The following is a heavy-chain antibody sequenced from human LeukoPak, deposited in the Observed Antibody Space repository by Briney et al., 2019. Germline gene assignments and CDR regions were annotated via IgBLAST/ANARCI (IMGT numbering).Heavy chain of an antibody. CDR2: ISSTDAGT. Sequence: GGSLRLSCAASGFSLSSYAMSWVRQAPGKGLEWVSAISSTDAGTYHADSVRGRFTISRDSSKNTLYLQMNSLRAEVAAVYYCAKAPVTSCRGAYCYPFDYWGQGTLVTVSS. CDR3: AKAPVTSCRGAYCYPFDY. J-gene: IGHJ4*02. D-gene: IGHD2-21*01. V-gene: IGHV3-23*01. CDR1: GFSLSSYA.